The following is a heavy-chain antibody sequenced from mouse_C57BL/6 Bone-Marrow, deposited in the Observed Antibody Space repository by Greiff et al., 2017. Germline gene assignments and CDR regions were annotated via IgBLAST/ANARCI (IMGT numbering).Heavy chain of an antibody. V-gene: IGHV1-80*01. Sequence: VQLQQSGAELVKPGASVKISCKASGYAFSSYWMNWVKQRPGQGLEWIGQIYPGDGDTNYNGKFKGKATLTADKSSSTAYMQLSSLTSEDSAVYFCARFPHYYGSCYSFGYWGQGTTLTVSS. CDR1: GYAFSSYW. CDR3: ARFPHYYGSCYSFGY. J-gene: IGHJ2*01. D-gene: IGHD1-1*01. CDR2: IYPGDGDT.